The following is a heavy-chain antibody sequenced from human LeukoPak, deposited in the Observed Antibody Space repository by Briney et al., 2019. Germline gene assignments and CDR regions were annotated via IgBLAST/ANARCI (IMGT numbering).Heavy chain of an antibody. Sequence: SETLSLTCAVYGGSFSGCYWSWIRQPPGKGLEWIGEINHSGSTNYNPSLKSRVTISVDTSKNQFSLKLSSVTAADTAVYYCARVGVQQQLDYNWFDPWGQGTLVTVSS. J-gene: IGHJ5*02. CDR1: GGSFSGCY. V-gene: IGHV4-34*01. CDR2: INHSGST. CDR3: ARVGVQQQLDYNWFDP. D-gene: IGHD6-13*01.